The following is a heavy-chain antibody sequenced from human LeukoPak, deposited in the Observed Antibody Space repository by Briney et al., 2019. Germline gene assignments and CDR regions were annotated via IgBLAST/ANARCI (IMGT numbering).Heavy chain of an antibody. J-gene: IGHJ5*02. CDR1: GYTFTAYF. D-gene: IGHD6-13*01. Sequence: ASVKVSCKASGYTFTAYFMHWVRQAPGQGLEWMGWINPNTGGTMYAQNLQGRVTMTRDTSISTAYMELSRLRSDDTAVYYCAREQQLVPGWFDPWGQGTLVTVSS. V-gene: IGHV1-2*02. CDR3: AREQQLVPGWFDP. CDR2: INPNTGGT.